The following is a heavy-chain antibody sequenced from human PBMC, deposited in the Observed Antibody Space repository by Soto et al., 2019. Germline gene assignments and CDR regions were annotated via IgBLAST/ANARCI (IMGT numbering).Heavy chain of an antibody. V-gene: IGHV1-46*01. CDR2: INPSGGST. CDR3: ARDSESVGATSFNYYYGMDV. Sequence: ASVKVSCKASGYTFTSYYMHWVRQAPGQGLEWMGIINPSGGSTSYAQKFQGRVTMTRDTSTSTVYMELSSLRSEDTAVYYCARDSESVGATSFNYYYGMDVWGQGTTVTVSS. D-gene: IGHD1-26*01. CDR1: GYTFTSYY. J-gene: IGHJ6*02.